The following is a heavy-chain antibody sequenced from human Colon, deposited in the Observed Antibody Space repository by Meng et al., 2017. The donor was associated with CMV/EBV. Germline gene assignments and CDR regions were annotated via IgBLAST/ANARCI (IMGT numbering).Heavy chain of an antibody. D-gene: IGHD6-6*01. V-gene: IGHV3-23*01. CDR3: AREGRKAADI. Sequence: GESLKISCVTSGFTFTTYAMTWVRQTPEKRLEWVATISGSGGTTYYADSVKGRFTMSRDNARKSLYLQMNSLRAEDTAIYYCAREGRKAADIWGQGMLVTVSS. J-gene: IGHJ4*02. CDR2: ISGSGGTT. CDR1: GFTFTTYA.